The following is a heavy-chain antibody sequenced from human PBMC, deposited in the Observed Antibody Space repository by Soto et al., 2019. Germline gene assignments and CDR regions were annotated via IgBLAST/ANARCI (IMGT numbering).Heavy chain of an antibody. CDR2: LSGSGGTT. D-gene: IGHD3-10*01. CDR1: GFTFSTYA. J-gene: IGHJ4*02. V-gene: IGHV3-23*01. CDR3: AKQRAGYGSGSDTFYFDF. Sequence: GGSLRLSCSTSGFTFSTYAMNWVRQAPGKGLEWVSALSGSGGTTYYADSVRGRLTISRDNSKNTLFLQMSSLRAEDTALYYCAKQRAGYGSGSDTFYFDFWGQGTLVTVSS.